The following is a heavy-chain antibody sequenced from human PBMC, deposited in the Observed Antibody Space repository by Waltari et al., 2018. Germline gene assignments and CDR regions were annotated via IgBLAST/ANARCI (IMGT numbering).Heavy chain of an antibody. V-gene: IGHV1-2*02. CDR2: INPNSGGT. CDR3: ARPQLGTWELLQD. CDR1: GYTFTGYY. D-gene: IGHD1-26*01. Sequence: QVQLVQSGAEVKKPGASVKVSCKASGYTFTGYYMRWVRPAPGQGLEWMGWINPNSGGTNYAQKFQGRVTMTRDTSISTAYMELSRLRSDDTAVYYCARPQLGTWELLQDWGQGTLVTVSS. J-gene: IGHJ4*02.